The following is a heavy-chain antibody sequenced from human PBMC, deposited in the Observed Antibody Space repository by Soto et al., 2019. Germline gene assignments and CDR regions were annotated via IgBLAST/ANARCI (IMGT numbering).Heavy chain of an antibody. CDR1: GGSISSSSYH. D-gene: IGHD3-22*01. CDR2: IYYSGST. CDR3: ARRLYYDSSGFEGGGMDV. Sequence: SETLSLTFSVSGGSISSSSYHRGGIRPPPGKGPEWIGSIYYSGSTYYNPSLKSRVTISVDTSKNQFSLKLSSVTAADTAVYYCARRLYYDSSGFEGGGMDVWGQGTTVTVS. V-gene: IGHV4-39*01. J-gene: IGHJ6*02.